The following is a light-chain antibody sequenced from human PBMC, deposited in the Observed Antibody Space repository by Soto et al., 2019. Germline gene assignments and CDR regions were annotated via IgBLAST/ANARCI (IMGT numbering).Light chain of an antibody. Sequence: EIVLTQSPGTLSLSPGEGATLSCRAGQSVSSSQLAWYQKQRGQAPMLIVYGASSRATGIPDRFSGSGSGTYFTITISRLQPEDFAFYYCEHYGGSALTFGQGTRLEIK. CDR1: QSVSSSQ. CDR2: GAS. J-gene: IGKJ5*01. V-gene: IGKV3-20*01. CDR3: EHYGGSALT.